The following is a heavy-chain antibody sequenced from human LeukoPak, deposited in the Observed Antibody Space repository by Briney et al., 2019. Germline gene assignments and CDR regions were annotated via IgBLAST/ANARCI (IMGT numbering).Heavy chain of an antibody. CDR2: INLNSGGT. V-gene: IGHV1-2*02. CDR1: GYSFTGYY. Sequence: ASVKVSCKASGYSFTGYYMHWVRQAPGQGLEWVGWINLNSGGTNYAQKFQGRGTMTRDTAISTDYMELSRLRSGDAAGDYCGRSLRGEDYFDYWGQGTLVTVSS. D-gene: IGHD4-17*01. CDR3: GRSLRGEDYFDY. J-gene: IGHJ4*02.